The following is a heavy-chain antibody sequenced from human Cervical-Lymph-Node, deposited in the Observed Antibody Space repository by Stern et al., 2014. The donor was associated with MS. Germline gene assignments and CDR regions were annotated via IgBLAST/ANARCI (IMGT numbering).Heavy chain of an antibody. J-gene: IGHJ4*02. Sequence: VQLVESGAEVKKPGSSVKGSCKASGGTFSSYAISWVRQAPGQGLEWMGGIIPIFDTSTCAQNFQGRVTITADESTSTAYMELSSLRSEDTAVYYCARGEKQWLSLWDYWGQGTLVTVSS. CDR2: IIPIFDTS. V-gene: IGHV1-69*01. CDR3: ARGEKQWLSLWDY. CDR1: GGTFSSYA. D-gene: IGHD6-19*01.